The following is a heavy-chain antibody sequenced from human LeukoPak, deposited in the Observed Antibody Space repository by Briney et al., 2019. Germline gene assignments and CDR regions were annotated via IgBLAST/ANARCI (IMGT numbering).Heavy chain of an antibody. CDR3: AKDETSYGSGSYQWFDP. Sequence: QSGGSLRLSCAASGFTFSSHAMSWVRQAPGKGLEWVSAISGSGGSTYYADSVKGRFTISRDNSKNTLYLQMNSLRAEDTAVYYCAKDETSYGSGSYQWFDPWGQGTLVTVSS. D-gene: IGHD3-10*01. CDR2: ISGSGGST. V-gene: IGHV3-23*01. J-gene: IGHJ5*02. CDR1: GFTFSSHA.